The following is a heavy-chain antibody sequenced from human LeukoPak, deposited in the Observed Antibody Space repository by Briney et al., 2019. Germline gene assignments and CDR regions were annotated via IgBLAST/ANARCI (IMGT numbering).Heavy chain of an antibody. CDR1: GGSISSYY. Sequence: SETLSLTCTVSGGSISSYYWSWIRQPPGKGLEWIGYIYYSGSTNYNPSLKSRVTISVDTSKNQFSLKLSSVTAADTAVYYCARGGRAVAGYYYYYYMDVWGKGTTVTVSS. CDR2: IYYSGST. J-gene: IGHJ6*03. D-gene: IGHD6-19*01. CDR3: ARGGRAVAGYYYYYYMDV. V-gene: IGHV4-59*01.